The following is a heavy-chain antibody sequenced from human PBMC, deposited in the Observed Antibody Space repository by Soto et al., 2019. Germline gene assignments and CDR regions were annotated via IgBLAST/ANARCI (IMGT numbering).Heavy chain of an antibody. J-gene: IGHJ4*02. Sequence: QVQLVESGGGVVQPGRSLRLSCAASGFTFSSFGMHWVRQAPGKGLEWVAVASYDGSYKYYADSVKGRFTISRDNSKNTLYLQMNRLRAEDTDVYYVAKERSVVATTPDFDYWGQGTLVTVSS. CDR2: ASYDGSYK. D-gene: IGHD5-12*01. CDR3: AKERSVVATTPDFDY. V-gene: IGHV3-30*18. CDR1: GFTFSSFG.